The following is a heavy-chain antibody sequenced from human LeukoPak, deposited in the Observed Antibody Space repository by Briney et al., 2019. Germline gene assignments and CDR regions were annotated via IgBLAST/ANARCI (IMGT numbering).Heavy chain of an antibody. D-gene: IGHD4/OR15-4a*01. CDR1: GFIFSNYA. J-gene: IGHJ4*02. V-gene: IGHV3-23*01. CDR2: ISGGGAAT. CDR3: VRSVLDY. Sequence: GGSLRLSCAASGFIFSNYAMTWVRQAPGKGLEWVSVISGGGAATYYADSVKGRFTISRDNSKNTLYLQMSSLRAEDTAVYYCVRSVLDYWGQGTLVTVSS.